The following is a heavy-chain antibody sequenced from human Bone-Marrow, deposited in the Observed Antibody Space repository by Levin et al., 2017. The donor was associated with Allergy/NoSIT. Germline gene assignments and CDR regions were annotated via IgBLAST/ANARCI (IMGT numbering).Heavy chain of an antibody. D-gene: IGHD1-26*01. J-gene: IGHJ3*02. CDR3: ARDGRYYDAFDI. CDR1: GDSVTSGSYT. V-gene: IGHV4-61*03. CDR2: IYNSGST. Sequence: SETLSLTCTVSGDSVTSGSYTWSWIRQPPGKGLEWIGNIYNSGSTKYNPSLKSRVTTSLDTSKNHFSLRLSSVTAADTAVYYCARDGRYYDAFDIWGQGTMVTVSS.